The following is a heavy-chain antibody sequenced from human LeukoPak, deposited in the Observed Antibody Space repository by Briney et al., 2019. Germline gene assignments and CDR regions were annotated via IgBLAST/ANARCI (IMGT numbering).Heavy chain of an antibody. D-gene: IGHD1-26*01. CDR2: ISYSGST. CDR3: ARHRVSGSSYSALDY. Sequence: SETLSLTCTVAGASINSHYWSWIRQPPGKGLVWIGYISYSGSTNYNPSLKSRVIISVDASKTHFSLNLSSVTAADTAFYYCARHRVSGSSYSALDYWGQGTLVSVSS. CDR1: GASINSHY. J-gene: IGHJ4*02. V-gene: IGHV4-59*08.